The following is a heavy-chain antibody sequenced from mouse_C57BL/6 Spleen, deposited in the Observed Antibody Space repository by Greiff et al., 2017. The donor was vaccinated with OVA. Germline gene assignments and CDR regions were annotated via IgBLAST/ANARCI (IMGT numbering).Heavy chain of an antibody. CDR1: GYSITSGYY. D-gene: IGHD1-1*01. J-gene: IGHJ2*01. Sequence: EVKLVESGPGLVKPSQSLSLTCSVTGYSITSGYYWNWIRQFPGNKLEWMGYISYDGSNNYNPSLKNRISITRDTSKNQFFLKLNSVTTEDTATYYCARTPDGSSYFDYWGQGTTLTVSS. CDR2: ISYDGSN. CDR3: ARTPDGSSYFDY. V-gene: IGHV3-6*01.